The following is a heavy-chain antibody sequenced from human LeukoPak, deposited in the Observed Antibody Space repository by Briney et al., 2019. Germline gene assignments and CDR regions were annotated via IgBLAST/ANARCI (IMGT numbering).Heavy chain of an antibody. CDR1: GFIFSSYE. CDR2: ISSSGTII. Sequence: GGSLRLSCAASGFIFSSYEMNWVRQAPGKGLEWVSFISSSGTIIYYADSVTGRFTISRDNAKSSLYLQMNSLRAEDTAVYYCARDPLSRAFDVWGQGTMVIVSS. D-gene: IGHD2/OR15-2a*01. V-gene: IGHV3-48*03. CDR3: ARDPLSRAFDV. J-gene: IGHJ3*01.